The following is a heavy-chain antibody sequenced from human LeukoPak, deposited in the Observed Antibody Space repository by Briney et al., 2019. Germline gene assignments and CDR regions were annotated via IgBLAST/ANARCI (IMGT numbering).Heavy chain of an antibody. J-gene: IGHJ3*02. D-gene: IGHD2-15*01. CDR1: GNSIWINI. CDR3: ASGGKCHLLRRNSAFDI. CDR2: IYNSGST. Sequence: SETLSLTCAHSGNSIWINIWCWVRQPPGQGLEWIGFIYNSGSTNYNPSLKSRVTISVDTSKHQFSLRLSSVTAAHTDVYYCASGGKCHLLRRNSAFDIWGRGTMVTVSS. V-gene: IGHV4-59*01.